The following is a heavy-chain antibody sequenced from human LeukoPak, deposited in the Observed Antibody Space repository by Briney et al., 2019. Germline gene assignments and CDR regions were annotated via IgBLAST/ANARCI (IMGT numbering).Heavy chain of an antibody. CDR1: GASISSSHW. V-gene: IGHV4-4*02. D-gene: IGHD3-10*01. CDR2: IYHGGST. J-gene: IGHJ4*02. CDR3: ARGEEHGSGTVHFDY. Sequence: PSETLSLTCTVSGASISSSHWRSWVRQPPRKGLEWIGEIYHGGSTNCNPSLKGRVTISVDRSNNQFSLRLTSVTAADTAVYYCARGEEHGSGTVHFDYWGQGTLVTVSS.